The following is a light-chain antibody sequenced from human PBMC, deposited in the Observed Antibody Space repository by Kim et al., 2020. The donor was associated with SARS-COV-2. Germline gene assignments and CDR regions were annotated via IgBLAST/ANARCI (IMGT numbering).Light chain of an antibody. J-gene: IGKJ5*01. CDR3: MQALQTPIT. CDR2: LGS. CDR1: QSLLHSNGYNY. Sequence: DIVMTQSPLSLPVTPGEPASISCRSSQSLLHSNGYNYLDWYLQKPGQSPQLLIYLGSNRASGVPDRFSGSGSGTDFTLKISRVEAEDVLVYYCMQALQTPITFGQGTRVEIK. V-gene: IGKV2-28*01.